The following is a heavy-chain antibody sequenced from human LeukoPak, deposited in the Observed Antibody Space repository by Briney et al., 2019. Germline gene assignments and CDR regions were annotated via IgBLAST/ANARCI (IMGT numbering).Heavy chain of an antibody. D-gene: IGHD3-22*01. CDR1: GGSISSYY. J-gene: IGHJ4*02. Sequence: SEILSLTCTVSGGSISSYYWSWIRQPAGKGLEWIGRIYTSGSTNYNPSLKSRVTMSVDTSKNQFSLKLSSVTAADTAVYYCAGTMIVEGKYYFDYWGQGTLVTVSS. V-gene: IGHV4-4*07. CDR3: AGTMIVEGKYYFDY. CDR2: IYTSGST.